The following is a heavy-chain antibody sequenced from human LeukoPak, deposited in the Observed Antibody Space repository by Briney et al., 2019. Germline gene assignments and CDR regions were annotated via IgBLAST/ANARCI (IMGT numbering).Heavy chain of an antibody. D-gene: IGHD6-6*01. CDR2: IYHSGST. V-gene: IGHV4-30-2*01. J-gene: IGHJ3*02. CDR1: GGSISSGGYY. CDR3: AREPLARGIAAPDAFDI. Sequence: PSETLSLTCTVSGGSISSGGYYWSWIRQPPGKGLEWIGYIYHSGSTYYNPSLRSRVTISVDRSKNQFSLKLSSVTAADTAVYYCAREPLARGIAAPDAFDIWGQGTMVTVSS.